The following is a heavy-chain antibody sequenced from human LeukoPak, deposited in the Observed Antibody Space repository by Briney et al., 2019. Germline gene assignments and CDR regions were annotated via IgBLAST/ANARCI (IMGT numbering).Heavy chain of an antibody. CDR1: GGSISSSSYY. Sequence: SGTLSLTCTVSGGSISSSSYYWGWIRQPPGKGLEWIGSIYYSGSTYYNPSLKSRVTISVDTSKNQFSLKLSSVTAADTAVYYCASVIAAAGLYFQHRGQDTLVTVSS. J-gene: IGHJ1*01. V-gene: IGHV4-39*07. D-gene: IGHD6-13*01. CDR2: IYYSGST. CDR3: ASVIAAAGLYFQH.